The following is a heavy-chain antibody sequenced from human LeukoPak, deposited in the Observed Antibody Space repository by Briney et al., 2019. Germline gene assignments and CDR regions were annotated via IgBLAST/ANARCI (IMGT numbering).Heavy chain of an antibody. D-gene: IGHD6-6*01. Sequence: SETLSLTCTVSGGSISSYYWSWIRQPPGKGLEWVGYIYYSGSTNYNPSLRTRVTISVDASRNQFSLNLSSVTAADTAVYYCARWSGSVTARNYYYYMDVWGEGTTVTVSS. J-gene: IGHJ6*03. CDR2: IYYSGST. CDR1: GGSISSYY. V-gene: IGHV4-59*08. CDR3: ARWSGSVTARNYYYYMDV.